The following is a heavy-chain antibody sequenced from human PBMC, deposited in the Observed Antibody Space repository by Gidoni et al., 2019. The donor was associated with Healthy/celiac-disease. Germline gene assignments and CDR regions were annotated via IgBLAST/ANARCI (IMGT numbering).Heavy chain of an antibody. V-gene: IGHV2-26*01. D-gene: IGHD6-13*01. CDR1: GFTLSTARMG. J-gene: IGHJ3*02. CDR2: IFSNDEK. Sequence: QVTLKESGPVLVKPTETLTLTCTASGFTLSTARMGVSWIRQPPGKALEWLAHIFSNDEKPYSTSLKSRLTISKDTSKSHVVLTMTNMDPVDTATYYCARMQTGYSRRNAFDIWGQGTMVTVSS. CDR3: ARMQTGYSRRNAFDI.